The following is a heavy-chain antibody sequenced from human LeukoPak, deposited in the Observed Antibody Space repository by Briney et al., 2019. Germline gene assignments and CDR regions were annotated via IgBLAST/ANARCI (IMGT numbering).Heavy chain of an antibody. CDR1: GFTFSSYW. Sequence: GGSLRLSCAASGFTFSSYWMSWVRQAPGKGLEWVANIKQDGSEKYYAASVKGRFTISRDNAKNSLYLQMNSLRAEDTAVYYWGKDGIGWTYNTTGYYMDGWGKGTTVTVSS. CDR3: GKDGIGWTYNTTGYYMDG. J-gene: IGHJ6*03. V-gene: IGHV3-7*01. D-gene: IGHD1-14*01. CDR2: IKQDGSEK.